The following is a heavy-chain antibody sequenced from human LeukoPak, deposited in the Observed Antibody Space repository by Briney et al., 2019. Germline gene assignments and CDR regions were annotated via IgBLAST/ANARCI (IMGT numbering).Heavy chain of an antibody. D-gene: IGHD2-15*01. CDR1: GGTFSSYA. J-gene: IGHJ4*02. CDR3: ARVNDCSGGSCYPDFDY. CDR2: IIPIFGTA. V-gene: IGHV1-69*13. Sequence: SVKVSCKASGGTFSSYAISWVRQAPGQGLEWMGGIIPIFGTANYAQKFQGRVTITADDSTSTAYVELSSLRSEDTAVYYCARVNDCSGGSCYPDFDYWGQGTLVTVSS.